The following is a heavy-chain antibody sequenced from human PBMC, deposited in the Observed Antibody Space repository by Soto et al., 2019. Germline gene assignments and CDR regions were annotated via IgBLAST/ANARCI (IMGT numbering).Heavy chain of an antibody. CDR3: ARQTDTRHWFDP. CDR2: IDWDDDK. J-gene: IGHJ5*02. CDR1: GLSLSTSGMS. Sequence: ESGPTLVNPTQTLTLTCTFSGLSLSTSGMSVSWIRQPPGKALEWLARIDWDDDKYYSTSLKTRLTISKDTSKNQVVLTMTNMDPLDTATYYCARQTDTRHWFDPWGQGTLVTVSS. V-gene: IGHV2-70*11. D-gene: IGHD2-21*02.